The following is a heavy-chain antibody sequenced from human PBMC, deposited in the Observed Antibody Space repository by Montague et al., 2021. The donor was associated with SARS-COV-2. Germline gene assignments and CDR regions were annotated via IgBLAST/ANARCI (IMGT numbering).Heavy chain of an antibody. CDR3: ARDQGDNWNYYYYYGMDV. J-gene: IGHJ6*02. CDR2: FYYSRST. CDR1: GGSISSSSYY. Sequence: SETLSLTCTVSGGSISSSSYYWSWLRHTQGKGLYWVGSFYYSRSTYYNPSLKSRVTISVDTSKNQFSLKLSSVTAADTAVYYCARDQGDNWNYYYYYGMDVWGQGTTVTVSS. V-gene: IGHV4-39*07. D-gene: IGHD1-20*01.